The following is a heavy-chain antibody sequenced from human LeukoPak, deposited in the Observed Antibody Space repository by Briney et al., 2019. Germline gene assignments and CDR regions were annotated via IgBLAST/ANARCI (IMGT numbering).Heavy chain of an antibody. V-gene: IGHV3-21*01. CDR2: ISSDGDYI. D-gene: IGHD1-26*01. Sequence: KTGGSLRLSCAASGFTFNSYSLSWVRQAPGKGLEWVSSISSDGDYIYYADSLKGRFTISRDNAKNSLYLQMNNLRAEDTVVYYCARGPATRVYYFDYWGQGTLVTVSS. J-gene: IGHJ4*02. CDR3: ARGPATRVYYFDY. CDR1: GFTFNSYS.